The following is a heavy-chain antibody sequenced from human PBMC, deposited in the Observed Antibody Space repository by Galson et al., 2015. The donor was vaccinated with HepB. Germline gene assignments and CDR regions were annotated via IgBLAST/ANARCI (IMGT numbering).Heavy chain of an antibody. Sequence: SLRLSCAASGFTFDDYAMHWVRQAPGKGLEWVSGISWNSGSIGYADSVKGRFTISRDNAKNSLYLQMNSLRAEDTAVYYCAKDDTYYDFWSGYRYYYGMDVWGQGTTVTVSS. CDR2: ISWNSGSI. CDR3: AKDDTYYDFWSGYRYYYGMDV. J-gene: IGHJ6*02. V-gene: IGHV3-9*01. D-gene: IGHD3-3*01. CDR1: GFTFDDYA.